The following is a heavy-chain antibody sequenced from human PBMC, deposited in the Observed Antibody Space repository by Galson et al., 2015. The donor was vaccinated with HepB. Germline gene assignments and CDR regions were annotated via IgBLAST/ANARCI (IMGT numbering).Heavy chain of an antibody. CDR2: IIPILGIA. CDR1: GGTFSSYT. Sequence: SVKVSCKASGGTFSSYTISWVRQAPGQGLEWMGRIIPILGIANYAQKFQGRVTITADKSTSTAYMELSSLRSEDTAVYYCARAPPGGSGSYLPPGARFYYYGMDVWGQGTTVTVSS. CDR3: ARAPPGGSGSYLPPGARFYYYGMDV. V-gene: IGHV1-69*02. J-gene: IGHJ6*02. D-gene: IGHD3-10*01.